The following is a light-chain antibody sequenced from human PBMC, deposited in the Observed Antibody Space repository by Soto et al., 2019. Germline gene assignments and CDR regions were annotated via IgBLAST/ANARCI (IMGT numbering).Light chain of an antibody. Sequence: SYELTQPPSVSVAPGKTARITCGGNNIGSKSVHWYQQKPGQAPVLVIYYDSDRPSGIPERFSGSNSGITATLTISRVEAGDEADYYCQVWDSSSDSYVFGTGTKLTVL. CDR3: QVWDSSSDSYV. CDR1: NIGSKS. J-gene: IGLJ1*01. V-gene: IGLV3-21*04. CDR2: YDS.